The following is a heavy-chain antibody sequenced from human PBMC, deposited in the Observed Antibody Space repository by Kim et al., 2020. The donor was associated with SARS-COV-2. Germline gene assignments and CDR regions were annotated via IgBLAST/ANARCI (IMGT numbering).Heavy chain of an antibody. D-gene: IGHD6-13*01. CDR3: AREDGSSWSLNWFDP. V-gene: IGHV3-74*01. J-gene: IGHJ5*02. Sequence: GGSLRLSCAASGFTFSSYWMHWVRQAPGKGLVWVSRINSDGSSTSYADSVKGRFTISRDNAKNTLYLQMNSLRAEDTAVYYCAREDGSSWSLNWFDPWGQGTLVTVSS. CDR1: GFTFSSYW. CDR2: INSDGSST.